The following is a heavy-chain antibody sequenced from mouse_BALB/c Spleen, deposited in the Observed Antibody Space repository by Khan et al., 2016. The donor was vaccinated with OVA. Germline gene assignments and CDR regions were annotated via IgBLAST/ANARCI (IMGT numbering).Heavy chain of an antibody. V-gene: IGHV2-6-5*01. CDR2: IWVSGSK. CDR1: GFSLTDYA. Sequence: QVQLKQSGPGLVAPSQSLSITCTVSGFSLTDYAVSWIRQPPRKGLEWLGVIWVSGSKYYNSVLKPRLSISKDNSKSQVFLKMNSLQTDDTAMYFCARDPPYYSMDYGGQGTSVTVSS. J-gene: IGHJ4*01. CDR3: ARDPPYYSMDY.